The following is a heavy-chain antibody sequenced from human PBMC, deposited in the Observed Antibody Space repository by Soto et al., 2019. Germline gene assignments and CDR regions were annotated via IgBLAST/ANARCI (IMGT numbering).Heavy chain of an antibody. Sequence: GGSLRLSCAASGFTFSSYGMHWVRQAPGKGLEWVAVIWYDGSNKYYADSVRGRFTISRDNSKNTLYLQMNSLRAEDTAVYYCARDNRDGYSYYFDYWGQGTLVTVSS. V-gene: IGHV3-33*01. D-gene: IGHD4-4*01. CDR2: IWYDGSNK. J-gene: IGHJ4*02. CDR3: ARDNRDGYSYYFDY. CDR1: GFTFSSYG.